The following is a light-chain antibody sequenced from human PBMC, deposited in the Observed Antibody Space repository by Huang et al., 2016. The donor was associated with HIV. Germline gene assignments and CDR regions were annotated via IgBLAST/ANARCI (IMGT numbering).Light chain of an antibody. J-gene: IGKJ4*01. CDR1: QDISNY. CDR3: QHYDNLPLT. V-gene: IGKV1-33*01. CDR2: DAS. Sequence: DIQMTQSPSSLSASVGDRVTITCQASQDISNYLNWHQQKPGTAPKLLIYDASNLETGVPSRFSGSGSGADFTFTISSLQPEDIATYYCQHYDNLPLTFGGGTKVEIK.